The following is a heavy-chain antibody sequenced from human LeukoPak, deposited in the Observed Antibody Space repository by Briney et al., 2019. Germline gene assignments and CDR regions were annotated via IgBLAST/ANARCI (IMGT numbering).Heavy chain of an antibody. CDR1: VGSIRSYY. CDR2: IYYSGST. CDR3: ARLCIRYYDFWSGPHHFDY. D-gene: IGHD3-3*01. J-gene: IGHJ4*02. V-gene: IGHV4-59*08. Sequence: SETLSLTCKVSVSVGSIRSYYWSWIRQPPGKALEWIGYIYYSGSTDYNPSLESRVTISLDTSKNQFSLKLSSVTAADTAVYYCARLCIRYYDFWSGPHHFDYWGQGTLVTVSS.